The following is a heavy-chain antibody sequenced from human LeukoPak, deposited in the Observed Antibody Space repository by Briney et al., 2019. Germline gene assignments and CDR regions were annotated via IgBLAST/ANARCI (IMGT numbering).Heavy chain of an antibody. CDR1: GFTFSSYG. CDR3: ARAMVRGVPGGGFDP. J-gene: IGHJ5*02. D-gene: IGHD3-10*01. Sequence: PGGSLRLSCAAFGFTFSSYGMHWVRQAPGKGLEWVAVIWYDGSNKYYADSVKGRFTISRDNSKNTLYLQMNSLRAEDTAVYYCARAMVRGVPGGGFDPWGQGTLVTVSS. CDR2: IWYDGSNK. V-gene: IGHV3-33*01.